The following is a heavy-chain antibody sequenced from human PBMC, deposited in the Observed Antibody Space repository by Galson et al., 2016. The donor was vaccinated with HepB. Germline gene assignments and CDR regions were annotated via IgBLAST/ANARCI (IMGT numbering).Heavy chain of an antibody. CDR3: ARGTRMVRGVIVAGPFDY. CDR2: INPSGGST. J-gene: IGHJ4*02. D-gene: IGHD3-10*01. Sequence: SVKVSCKASGDTFSNYAITWVRQAPGQGLEWMGVINPSGGSTKDAQKFQGRVTITRDTSASTAYMELSSLKSEDTAMYYCARGTRMVRGVIVAGPFDYWGQGTLVTVSS. V-gene: IGHV1-46*01. CDR1: GDTFSNYA.